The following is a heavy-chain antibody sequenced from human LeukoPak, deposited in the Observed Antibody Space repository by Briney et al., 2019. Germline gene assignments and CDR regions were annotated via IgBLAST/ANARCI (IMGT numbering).Heavy chain of an antibody. Sequence: GGSLRLSCAVSGFTFSSYAMSWVRQAPGKGLEWVSTIIVSGGSTYYADSVKGRFTISRDNFKNTLYLQMNSLRAEDTAVYYCAKRLLLVYWGQGTLVTVSS. CDR2: IIVSGGST. CDR1: GFTFSSYA. V-gene: IGHV3-23*01. J-gene: IGHJ4*02. D-gene: IGHD2-15*01. CDR3: AKRLLLVY.